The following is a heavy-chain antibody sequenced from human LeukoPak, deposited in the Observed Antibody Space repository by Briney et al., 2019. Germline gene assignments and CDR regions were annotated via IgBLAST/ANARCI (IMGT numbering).Heavy chain of an antibody. Sequence: SETLSLTCTVSGGSVSGYYWSWIRQPPGKGLEWIGYIYYSGSTNYNPSLKSRVTISVDTSKNQFSLKLSSVTAADTTVYYCASQWKLGGWFDPWGQGTLVTVSS. CDR3: ASQWKLGGWFDP. D-gene: IGHD1-26*01. CDR1: GGSVSGYY. CDR2: IYYSGST. J-gene: IGHJ5*02. V-gene: IGHV4-59*02.